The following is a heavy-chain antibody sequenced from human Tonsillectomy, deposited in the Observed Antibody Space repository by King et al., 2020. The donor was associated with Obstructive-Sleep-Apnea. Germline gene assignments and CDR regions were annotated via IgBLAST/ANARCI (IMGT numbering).Heavy chain of an antibody. CDR2: ISSSSSYI. J-gene: IGHJ4*02. CDR3: ARDSCSSTSCYSGPGDY. V-gene: IGHV3-21*01. Sequence: VQLVESGGGLVKPGGSLRLSCAASGFTFSSYSMNWVRQAPGKGLEWDSSISSSSSYIYYADSVKGRFTISRDNAKNSLYLQMNSLRAEDTAVYYCARDSCSSTSCYSGPGDYWGQGTLVTVSS. D-gene: IGHD2-2*02. CDR1: GFTFSSYS.